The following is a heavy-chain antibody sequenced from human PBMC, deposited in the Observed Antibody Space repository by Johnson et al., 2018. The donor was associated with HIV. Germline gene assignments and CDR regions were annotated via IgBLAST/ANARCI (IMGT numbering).Heavy chain of an antibody. V-gene: IGHV3-30*19. CDR3: ARPRIEVLPAGAFDI. Sequence: QVQLVESGGGVVQPGRSLRLSCAASGFTFSSYGMHWVRQAPGKGLEWVAVIWYDGSNKYYADSVKGRFTISRDTSKNTLYLQMNSLRSDDTAVYYCARPRIEVLPAGAFDIWGPGTMVTVSS. CDR1: GFTFSSYG. D-gene: IGHD2-2*01. J-gene: IGHJ3*02. CDR2: IWYDGSNK.